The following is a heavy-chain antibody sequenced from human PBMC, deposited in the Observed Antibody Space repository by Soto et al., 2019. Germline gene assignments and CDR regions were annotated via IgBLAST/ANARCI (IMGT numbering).Heavy chain of an antibody. CDR2: IWYDGSKK. Sequence: GGSLRLSCAASGFSLRTYGMHWLRRAPGKGLEWVAFIWYDGSKKFYANSVKGRSTISKDNSNNILYLQMSGLRAEDTAVYYCARDVLTAVAGSVNWFDPWGQGTLVTVSS. J-gene: IGHJ5*02. CDR3: ARDVLTAVAGSVNWFDP. D-gene: IGHD6-19*01. V-gene: IGHV3-33*01. CDR1: GFSLRTYG.